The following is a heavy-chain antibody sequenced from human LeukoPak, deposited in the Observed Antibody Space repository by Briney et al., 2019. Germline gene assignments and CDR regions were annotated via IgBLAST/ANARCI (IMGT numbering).Heavy chain of an antibody. J-gene: IGHJ4*02. V-gene: IGHV3-48*04. CDR1: GFTFSSYS. CDR3: ARWYGYWRYFDY. D-gene: IGHD5-24*01. Sequence: GSLGLSCAASGFTFSSYSMNWLRQAPGKGLEWVSYISSSSTIYYADSVKGRFTISRDNAKNSLYLQMNSLRAEDTAVYYCARWYGYWRYFDYWGQGTLVTVSS. CDR2: ISSSSTI.